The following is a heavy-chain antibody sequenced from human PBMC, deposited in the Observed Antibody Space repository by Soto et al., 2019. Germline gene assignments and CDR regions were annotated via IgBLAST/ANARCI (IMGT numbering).Heavy chain of an antibody. CDR1: GFTFSNYA. CDR3: AKGGRQWLVTSDFNY. D-gene: IGHD6-19*01. CDR2: VSHDGRNT. Sequence: VQLVESGGGVVQPGRSLRLSCAASGFTFSNYAMHWVRQAPGKGREWVAVVSHDGRNTHYADSVKGRFTISRDSSKNTVSLEMTSLRAEDTAVYYCAKGGRQWLVTSDFNYWGQGALVTVSS. J-gene: IGHJ4*02. V-gene: IGHV3-30*18.